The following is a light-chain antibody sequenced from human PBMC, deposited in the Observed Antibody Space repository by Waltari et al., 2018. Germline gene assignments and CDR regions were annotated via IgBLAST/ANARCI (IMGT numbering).Light chain of an antibody. J-gene: IGKJ1*01. CDR3: LQLSNWPPT. V-gene: IGKV3-11*02. CDR2: DAS. CDR1: QSLRSD. Sequence: EIVLTQSPVTLSLSPGDRVTLPCRASQSLRSDLAWYQQKPGQPPRLLIYDASKRATGIPARISGSGSGRDFTLTITSLEPEGFAVYYCLQLSNWPPTLGQGTKVEIK.